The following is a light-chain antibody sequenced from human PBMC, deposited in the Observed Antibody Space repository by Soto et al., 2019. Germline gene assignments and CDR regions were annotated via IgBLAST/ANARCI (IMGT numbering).Light chain of an antibody. J-gene: IGKJ4*01. CDR2: GVS. CDR1: QSVSSN. V-gene: IGKV3-15*01. CDR3: QQYSNWPLT. Sequence: EIVMTQSPATLSVSPGEGATLSCRASQSVSSNLAWYQQKPGQAPRLLIFGVSTRATGIPARFSGSGSGAEFSLSISALQSEDFAIYYCQQYSNWPLTFGGGTKVGIK.